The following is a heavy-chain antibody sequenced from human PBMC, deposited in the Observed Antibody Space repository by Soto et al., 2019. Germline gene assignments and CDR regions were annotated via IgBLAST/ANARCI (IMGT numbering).Heavy chain of an antibody. J-gene: IGHJ4*02. CDR2: INGDGSAT. Sequence: EVQLVESGGGVVQPGGSLRLSCAASGFTFSSYWMHWVRQAPGKGLMWVSRINGDGSATNYADSVKGRFTISSDNAKNTVYLQMNSLRAEDTAMYYCARGTNGVSHEWGQGTLVNVSS. CDR1: GFTFSSYW. D-gene: IGHD2-8*01. CDR3: ARGTNGVSHE. V-gene: IGHV3-74*01.